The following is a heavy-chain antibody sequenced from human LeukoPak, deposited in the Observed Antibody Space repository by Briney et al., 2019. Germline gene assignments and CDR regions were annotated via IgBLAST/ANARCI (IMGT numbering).Heavy chain of an antibody. Sequence: PSETLSLTCTVSGGSVSSSSYYWGWIRQPPGKGLEWIGSIYHSGSTYYNPSLKSRVTISVDTSKNQFSLKLSSVTAADTAMYYCARDEGGAAGRPFDYWGQGTLVTVSS. CDR1: GGSVSSSSYY. D-gene: IGHD6-13*01. J-gene: IGHJ4*02. V-gene: IGHV4-39*07. CDR2: IYHSGST. CDR3: ARDEGGAAGRPFDY.